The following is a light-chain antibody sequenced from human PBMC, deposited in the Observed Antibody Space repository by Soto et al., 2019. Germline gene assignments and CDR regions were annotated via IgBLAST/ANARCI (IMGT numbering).Light chain of an antibody. CDR1: QSVSTNY. Sequence: EIVLTQSPGTLSLSPGERATLSCRATQSVSTNYLAWYQQRPDQAPRLLIYGASSRGTGIPDRFSGSGSGTDFTLTISRLEPEDFAVYYCQQYGTSPITFGQGTRLEIK. J-gene: IGKJ5*01. V-gene: IGKV3-20*01. CDR2: GAS. CDR3: QQYGTSPIT.